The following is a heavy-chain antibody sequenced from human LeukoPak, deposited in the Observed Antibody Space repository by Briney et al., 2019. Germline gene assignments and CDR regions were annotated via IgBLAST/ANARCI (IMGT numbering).Heavy chain of an antibody. V-gene: IGHV3-23*01. CDR1: GFTFSRYN. CDR2: ISGSGGST. J-gene: IGHJ6*02. CDR3: AKDQKQLVPNGMDV. Sequence: GGSLRLSCAGSGFTFSRYNMNWVRQAPGKGLEWVSAISGSGGSTYYADSVKGRLTISRDNSKNTLYLQMNSLRAEDTAVYYCAKDQKQLVPNGMDVWGQGTTVTVSS. D-gene: IGHD6-13*01.